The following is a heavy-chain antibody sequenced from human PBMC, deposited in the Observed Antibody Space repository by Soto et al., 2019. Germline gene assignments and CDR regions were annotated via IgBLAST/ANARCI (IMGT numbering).Heavy chain of an antibody. D-gene: IGHD3-3*01. J-gene: IGHJ6*03. V-gene: IGHV4-31*03. CDR1: GGSISGGGYY. CDR2: IYYSGST. Sequence: SETLSLTCTVSGGSISGGGYYWSWIRQHPGKGLEWIGYIYYSGSTYYNPSLKSRVTISVDTSKNQFSLKLSSVTAADTAVYYCARGYYDPSPAYYYYYYMDVWGKGTTVTVSS. CDR3: ARGYYDPSPAYYYYYYMDV.